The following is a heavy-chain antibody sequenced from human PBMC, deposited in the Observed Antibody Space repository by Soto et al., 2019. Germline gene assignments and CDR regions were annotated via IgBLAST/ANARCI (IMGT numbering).Heavy chain of an antibody. Sequence: QVQLVESGGGVVQPGRSLRLSCAASGFTFSNYGMNWVRQAPGKGLEWVAAISYDGSNKYYADSVKCRFTISRDNSKNALYLQMNSLRAEDTAVYYCAKDYFYYGSVSFDYWGQGTLVTVSS. CDR1: GFTFSNYG. V-gene: IGHV3-30*18. CDR2: ISYDGSNK. J-gene: IGHJ4*02. CDR3: AKDYFYYGSVSFDY. D-gene: IGHD3-10*01.